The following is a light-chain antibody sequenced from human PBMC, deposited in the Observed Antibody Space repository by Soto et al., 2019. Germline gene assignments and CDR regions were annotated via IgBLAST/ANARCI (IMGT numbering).Light chain of an antibody. J-gene: IGKJ3*01. Sequence: DIQMTQSPSSLSASVGDRVTISCRASQRISSFVHWYQYKPGTAPKLVIYAASSLATGVPSRFSGSGSGTDSTLTITNLQPEDFATYFCQQGYIAPFTFGPGTKVDL. CDR2: AAS. V-gene: IGKV1-39*01. CDR3: QQGYIAPFT. CDR1: QRISSF.